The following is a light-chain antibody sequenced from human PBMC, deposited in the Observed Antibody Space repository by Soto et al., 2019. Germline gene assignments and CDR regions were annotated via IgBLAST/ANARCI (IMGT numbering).Light chain of an antibody. Sequence: EIVLTQSPDTLSLSPGDSATLSCRASQSVDRNYLAWYQQKRGQAPRLLIYGAFTRATGVPHRFSGSGSGSDFTLTITRLEPEDSAVYSCQQYGSSPLTFGGGTKVEIK. J-gene: IGKJ4*01. CDR2: GAF. CDR3: QQYGSSPLT. V-gene: IGKV3-20*01. CDR1: QSVDRNY.